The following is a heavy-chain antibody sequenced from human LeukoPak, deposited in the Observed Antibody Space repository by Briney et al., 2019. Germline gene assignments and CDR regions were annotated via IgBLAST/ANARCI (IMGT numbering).Heavy chain of an antibody. V-gene: IGHV1-18*01. J-gene: IGHJ4*02. Sequence: NPEASVKVSCKASGYTFSDFGISWVRQAPGQGLEWMGWISTYNGHTNYAQKLQGRVAINTDTSTSTAYMELRSLRSDDTAVYYCARDCDRSGYYCYWGQGTLVTVSS. CDR3: ARDCDRSGYYCY. CDR2: ISTYNGHT. D-gene: IGHD3-22*01. CDR1: GYTFSDFG.